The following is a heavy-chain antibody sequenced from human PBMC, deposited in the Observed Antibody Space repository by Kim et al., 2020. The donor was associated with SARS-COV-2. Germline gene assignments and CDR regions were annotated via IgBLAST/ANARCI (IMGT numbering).Heavy chain of an antibody. CDR3: ATVGTTTYVFDY. D-gene: IGHD1-26*01. Sequence: EDRATVRGRFTISRDVSKNSLYLQMTSLKTEDPAGYYCATVGTTTYVFDYWGQGALVTVSS. V-gene: IGHV3-72*01. J-gene: IGHJ4*02.